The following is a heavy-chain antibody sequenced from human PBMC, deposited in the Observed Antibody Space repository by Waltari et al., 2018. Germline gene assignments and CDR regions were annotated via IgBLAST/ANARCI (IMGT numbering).Heavy chain of an antibody. D-gene: IGHD6-19*01. CDR2: IYYSGST. CDR3: ATKRESSASGFDY. Sequence: QLQLQESGPGLVKPSETLSFTCPVSGGSISSSSYYGGWIRQPPGKGLEWIGSIYYSGSTYYNPSLKSRVTISVDTSKNQFSLKLSSVTAADTAVYYCATKRESSASGFDYWGQGTLVTVSS. CDR1: GGSISSSSYY. V-gene: IGHV4-39*01. J-gene: IGHJ4*02.